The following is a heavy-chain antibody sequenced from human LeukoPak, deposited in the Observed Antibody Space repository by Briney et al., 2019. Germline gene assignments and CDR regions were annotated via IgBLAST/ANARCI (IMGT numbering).Heavy chain of an antibody. CDR2: ISPYNGNT. J-gene: IGHJ6*03. D-gene: IGHD6-19*01. CDR3: ARSGSGCAGYMDV. V-gene: IGHV1-18*01. Sequence: ASVKVSCKASGYTFTSYSISWVRPAPGQGLEWMGWISPYNGNTNAAQLLQGRVTMTTDTSTSTAYMELRSLRSDDTAVDHCARSGSGCAGYMDVWGKGTTVTVSS. CDR1: GYTFTSYS.